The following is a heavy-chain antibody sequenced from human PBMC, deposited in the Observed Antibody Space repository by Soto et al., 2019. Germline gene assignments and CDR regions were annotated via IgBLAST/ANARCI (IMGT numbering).Heavy chain of an antibody. J-gene: IGHJ4*02. D-gene: IGHD3-22*01. V-gene: IGHV3-30-3*01. CDR3: ARDQSYDSGGYYYY. Sequence: PGGSLRLSCAASGFTFSSYAMHWFRQAPGKGLEWVAVISYDGSNKYYADSVKGRFTISRDNSKNTLYLQMNSLRAEDTAVYYCARDQSYDSGGYYYYWGQGTLVTVSS. CDR2: ISYDGSNK. CDR1: GFTFSSYA.